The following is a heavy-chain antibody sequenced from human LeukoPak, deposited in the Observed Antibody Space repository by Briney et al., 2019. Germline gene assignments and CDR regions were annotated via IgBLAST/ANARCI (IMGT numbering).Heavy chain of an antibody. Sequence: GGSLRLSCAASGFTFSDYYMSWIRQAPGKGLEWVSYISSSGSTIHYADSVKGRFTISRDNAKNSPYLQMNSLRAEDTAVYYCARDRVCSSTSCHRDYYYYYMDVWGKGTTVTVSS. CDR1: GFTFSDYY. J-gene: IGHJ6*03. CDR2: ISSSGSTI. V-gene: IGHV3-11*01. D-gene: IGHD2-2*01. CDR3: ARDRVCSSTSCHRDYYYYYMDV.